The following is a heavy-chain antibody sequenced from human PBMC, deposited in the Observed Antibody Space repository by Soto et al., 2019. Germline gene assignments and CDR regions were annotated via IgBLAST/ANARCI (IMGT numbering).Heavy chain of an antibody. Sequence: ASVKVSFKASGYTFTGYYMHWVRQAPGQGLEWMGWINPNSGGTNYAQKFQGRVTMTRDTSISTAYMELSRLRSDDTAVYYCAREVVAVAGTVGYFDYWGQGTLVTVSS. CDR1: GYTFTGYY. V-gene: IGHV1-2*02. CDR2: INPNSGGT. J-gene: IGHJ4*02. D-gene: IGHD6-19*01. CDR3: AREVVAVAGTVGYFDY.